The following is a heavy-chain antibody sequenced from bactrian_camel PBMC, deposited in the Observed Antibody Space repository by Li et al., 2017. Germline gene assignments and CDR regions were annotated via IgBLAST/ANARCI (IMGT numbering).Heavy chain of an antibody. CDR2: IYNDRTT. J-gene: IGHJ6*01. CDR1: GDTISRYC. CDR3: ATARFCYHLNNGY. D-gene: IGHD2*01. Sequence: HVQLVESGGGSVQVGGSLRLSCVASGDTISRYCLGWFRQAAGKEREAIASIYNDRTTNYADSVKGRFTISHDNAKNSVDLQMNSLKPDDSGLYYCATARFCYHLNNGYRGQGTQVTVS. V-gene: IGHV3S53*01.